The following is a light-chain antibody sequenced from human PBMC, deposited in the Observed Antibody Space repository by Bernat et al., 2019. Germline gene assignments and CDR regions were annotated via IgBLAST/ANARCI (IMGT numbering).Light chain of an antibody. CDR3: AAWDDGLTSQV. CDR2: SSN. J-gene: IGLJ3*02. CDR1: SSNIGSNN. V-gene: IGLV1-47*02. Sequence: QSVLTQPPSASGTTGQRVTISCSGGSSNIGSNNVNWYQQLPGTAPKLPIYSSNQRPSGVPDRFSGSKSGTSASLAISGLRSADEADYYCAAWDDGLTSQVFGGGTTLTVL.